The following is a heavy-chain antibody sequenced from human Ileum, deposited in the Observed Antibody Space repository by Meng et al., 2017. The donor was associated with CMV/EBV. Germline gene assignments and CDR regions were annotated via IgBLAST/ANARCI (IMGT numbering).Heavy chain of an antibody. CDR2: LRTSGTT. Sequence: QMHLQEAGTGLVKPSETLSLTCSVSGDSISGYHWTWIRKPAGKGLEWIGRLRTSGTTDHNPSLKSRVTLSIDTSKNQFSLKLNSVTAADTAVYYCGRAGARGVPVDMWGQGTLVTVSS. V-gene: IGHV4-4*07. J-gene: IGHJ4*02. D-gene: IGHD3-10*01. CDR1: GDSISGYH. CDR3: GRAGARGVPVDM.